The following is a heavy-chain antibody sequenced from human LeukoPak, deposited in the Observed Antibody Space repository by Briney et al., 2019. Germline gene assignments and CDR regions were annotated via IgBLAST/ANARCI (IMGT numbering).Heavy chain of an antibody. CDR1: GGSISSGSYY. V-gene: IGHV4-61*02. Sequence: SQTLSLTCTVSGGSISSGSYYWSWIRQPAGKGLEWIGRIYTSGSTNYNPSLKSRVTISVDTSKNQFSLKLSSVTAADTAVYYCAGDSADGSGSYYKFYMDVWGKGTTVTISS. CDR2: IYTSGST. CDR3: AGDSADGSGSYYKFYMDV. D-gene: IGHD3-10*01. J-gene: IGHJ6*03.